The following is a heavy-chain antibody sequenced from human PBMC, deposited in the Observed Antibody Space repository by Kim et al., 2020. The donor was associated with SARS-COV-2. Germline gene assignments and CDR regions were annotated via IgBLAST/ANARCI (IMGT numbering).Heavy chain of an antibody. V-gene: IGHV4-31*03. CDR2: IYYSGST. J-gene: IGHJ6*02. CDR1: GDSISSGDYY. Sequence: SETLSLTCTVSGDSISSGDYYWSWIRQHPGKGLEWIGYIYYSGSTYYNPSLKSRVTISIDTSKNQFSLKLSSVTAADTAVYYCAGAASSGMDVWGQGTTVTVSS. CDR3: AGAASSGMDV.